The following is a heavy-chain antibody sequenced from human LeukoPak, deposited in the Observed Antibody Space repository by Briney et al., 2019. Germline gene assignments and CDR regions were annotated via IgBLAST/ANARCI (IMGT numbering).Heavy chain of an antibody. CDR1: GFTFSSYA. CDR2: ISYDGSNK. D-gene: IGHD3-22*01. Sequence: GGSLRLSCAASGFTFSSYAMHWVRQAPGKGLEWVAVISYDGSNKYYADSVKGRFTISRDNAKNSLYLQMNSLRAEDTAVYYCARGDSSGYFYFDYWGQGTLVTVSS. V-gene: IGHV3-30-3*01. J-gene: IGHJ4*02. CDR3: ARGDSSGYFYFDY.